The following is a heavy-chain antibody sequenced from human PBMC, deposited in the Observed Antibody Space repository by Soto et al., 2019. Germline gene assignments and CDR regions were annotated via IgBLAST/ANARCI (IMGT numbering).Heavy chain of an antibody. V-gene: IGHV4-59*01. CDR3: ASGLMDG. J-gene: IGHJ6*02. CDR2: IYYSGST. Sequence: QVQLQESGPGLVKPSETLSLTCTVSGGSISSYYWSWIRQPPGKGLEWIGYIYYSGSTNYNPSLESRVTISVDTSKNQFSLKLSSVTAADTAVYYCASGLMDGWGQGTTVTVSS. CDR1: GGSISSYY.